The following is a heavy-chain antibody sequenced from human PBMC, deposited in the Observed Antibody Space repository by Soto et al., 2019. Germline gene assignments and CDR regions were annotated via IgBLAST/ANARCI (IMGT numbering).Heavy chain of an antibody. CDR1: GFTFSDYY. J-gene: IGHJ6*02. D-gene: IGHD6-13*01. CDR3: ARGEAAADYYYYGMDV. V-gene: IGHV3-11*01. Sequence: PGGSLRLSCAASGFTFSDYYMSWIRQAPGKGLEWVSYISSSGSTIYYADSVKGRFTISRDNAKNSLYLQMNSLRAEDTAVYYCARGEAAADYYYYGMDVWGQGTTVTVSS. CDR2: ISSSGSTI.